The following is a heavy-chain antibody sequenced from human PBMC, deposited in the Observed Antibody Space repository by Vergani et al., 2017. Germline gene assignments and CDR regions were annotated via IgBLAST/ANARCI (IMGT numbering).Heavy chain of an antibody. V-gene: IGHV4-4*03. D-gene: IGHD3-22*01. CDR3: AREGTYYYDSSGYQLGAFDI. J-gene: IGHJ3*02. Sequence: QVQLQESGPGLVKPPGTLSLTCAVSGGSISSSNWWSWVRQPPGKGLEWIGEIYHSGSTNYNPSLKSRVTISVDKSKNQFSLKRSSVTAADTAVYYCAREGTYYYDSSGYQLGAFDIWGQGTMVTVSS. CDR2: IYHSGST. CDR1: GGSISSSNW.